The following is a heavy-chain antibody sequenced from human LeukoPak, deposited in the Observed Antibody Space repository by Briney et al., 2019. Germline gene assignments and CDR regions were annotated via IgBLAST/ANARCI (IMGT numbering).Heavy chain of an antibody. CDR3: ARTNYGDYTNQFDY. CDR1: GASMSSYY. V-gene: IGHV4-59*12. D-gene: IGHD4-17*01. J-gene: IGHJ4*02. Sequence: SETLSLTCTVSGASMSSYYWSWIRQPPGKGLEWIGTTYHSGSTNYNPSLKSRVTISVDTSKNQFSLKLSSVTAADTAVYYCARTNYGDYTNQFDYWGQGTLVTVSS. CDR2: TYHSGST.